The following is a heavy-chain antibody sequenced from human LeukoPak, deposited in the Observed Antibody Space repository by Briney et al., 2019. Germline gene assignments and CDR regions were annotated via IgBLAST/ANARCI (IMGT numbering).Heavy chain of an antibody. CDR3: ARDGSTVTDSTLDY. Sequence: PGGSLRLSCAASGFTVSSNYMTWVRQAPGKGLEWVSVIYSGGSTYYADPLKGRFTISRDNSKNTLYLQMNSLRAEDTAVYSCARDGSTVTDSTLDYWGQGTLVTVSS. CDR1: GFTVSSNY. CDR2: IYSGGST. D-gene: IGHD4-11*01. V-gene: IGHV3-53*05. J-gene: IGHJ4*02.